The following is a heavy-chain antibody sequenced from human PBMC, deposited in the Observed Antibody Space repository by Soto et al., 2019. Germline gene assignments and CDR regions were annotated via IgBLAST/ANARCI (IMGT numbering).Heavy chain of an antibody. V-gene: IGHV3-48*01. CDR3: ARWGDYFDY. CDR1: GFTFSSYS. CDR2: ISSSSSTI. J-gene: IGHJ4*02. Sequence: EVQLVESGGGLVQPGGSPRLSCAASGFTFSSYSMNWVRQAPGKGLEWVSYISSSSSTIYYADSVKGRFTISRDNAKNSLYLQMNSLRAEDTAVYYCARWGDYFDYWGQGTLVTVSS. D-gene: IGHD3-16*01.